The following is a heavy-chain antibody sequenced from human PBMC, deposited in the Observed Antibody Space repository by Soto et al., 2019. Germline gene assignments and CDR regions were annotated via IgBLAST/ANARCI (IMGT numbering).Heavy chain of an antibody. V-gene: IGHV1-69*06. D-gene: IGHD5-12*01. CDR1: GGTFSSFA. CDR2: IIPIFDTP. J-gene: IGHJ1*01. CDR3: XXGGYSGLXXXXXXXX. Sequence: QVQLVQSGAEVKKPGSSVKVSCKSSGGTFSSFALSWVRQAPGQGLEWMGGIIPIFDTPNYALKFEGRVTXXADKXXXXXXXXXXXLXSXXXXXXXXXXGGYSGLXXXXXXXXWG.